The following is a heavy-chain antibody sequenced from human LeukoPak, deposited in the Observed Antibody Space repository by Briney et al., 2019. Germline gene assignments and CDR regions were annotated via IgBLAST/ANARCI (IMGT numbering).Heavy chain of an antibody. V-gene: IGHV3-30*02. Sequence: GGSLRLSCAASGFTFSDYGMHWVRQAPGKGLEWMAFIRYDGSNKFYADSLKGRFTISRDNSKNTVYLQMNGLRAEDTAVYYCARGWEWGPAAIGYSDYWGQGTLVTVSS. J-gene: IGHJ4*02. D-gene: IGHD2-2*01. CDR2: IRYDGSNK. CDR1: GFTFSDYG. CDR3: ARGWEWGPAAIGYSDY.